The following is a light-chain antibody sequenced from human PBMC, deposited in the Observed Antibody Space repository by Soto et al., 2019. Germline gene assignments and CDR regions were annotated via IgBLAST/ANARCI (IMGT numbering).Light chain of an antibody. CDR2: GAS. CDR3: QQYNNWPRT. CDR1: QSVSSD. J-gene: IGKJ1*01. Sequence: EIVMTQSRATLSVSPGERATLSCRASQSVSSDLSWYHHKPGQAPRLLIYGASTRATGIPARFSGSGSGTEFTLTINSLQSEDFAVYYCQQYNNWPRTFGQGTKVDIK. V-gene: IGKV3-15*01.